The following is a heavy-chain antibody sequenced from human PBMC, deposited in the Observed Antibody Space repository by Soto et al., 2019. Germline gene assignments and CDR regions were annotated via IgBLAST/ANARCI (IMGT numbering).Heavy chain of an antibody. D-gene: IGHD2-2*01. CDR3: VRVSEYCSSTSCYGCYYYMDV. V-gene: IGHV3-48*01. J-gene: IGHJ6*03. Sequence: GGSLRLSCAASGFTFSSYSMNWVRQAPGKGLEWVSYISSSSSTIYYADSVKGRFTISRDNAKNSLYLQMNSLRAEDTAVYYCVRVSEYCSSTSCYGCYYYMDVWGKGTTVTVSS. CDR2: ISSSSSTI. CDR1: GFTFSSYS.